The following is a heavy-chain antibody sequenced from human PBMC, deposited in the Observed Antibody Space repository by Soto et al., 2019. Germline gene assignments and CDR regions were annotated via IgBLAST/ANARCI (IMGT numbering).Heavy chain of an antibody. CDR3: ATFIVGATM. CDR2: IYSGGST. CDR1: GFTVSSNY. Sequence: GGSLRLSCAVSGFTVSSNYMSWVRQAPGKGLEWVSLIYSGGSTYYADSVKGRFTISRDNSKNTLYLQMNSLRAEDTAVYYCATFIVGATMWGPGTLVTVSS. V-gene: IGHV3-53*01. J-gene: IGHJ4*02. D-gene: IGHD1-26*01.